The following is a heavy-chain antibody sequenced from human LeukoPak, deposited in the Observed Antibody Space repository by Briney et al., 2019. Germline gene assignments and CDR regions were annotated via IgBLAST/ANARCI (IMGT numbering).Heavy chain of an antibody. V-gene: IGHV1-69*13. CDR2: IIPIFGTA. CDR1: GGTFSSYA. Sequence: ASVKVSCKASGGTFSSYAISWVRQAPGRGLEWMGGIIPIFGTANYAQKFQGRVTITADESTSTAYMELSSLRSEDTAVYYCARTIPGDILTGYYRYFDYWGQGTLVTVSS. J-gene: IGHJ4*02. D-gene: IGHD3-9*01. CDR3: ARTIPGDILTGYYRYFDY.